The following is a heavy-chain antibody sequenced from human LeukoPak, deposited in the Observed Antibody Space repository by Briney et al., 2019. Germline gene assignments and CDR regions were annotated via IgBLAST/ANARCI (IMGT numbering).Heavy chain of an antibody. J-gene: IGHJ6*03. CDR1: GGTFNSYA. D-gene: IGHD2-2*02. CDR3: ARAIPYYYYYYMDV. V-gene: IGHV1-69*05. CDR2: ITPIFGTA. Sequence: ASVKVSCKASGGTFNSYAISWVRQAPGQGLEWMGGITPIFGTANYAQKFQGRVTITTDESTSTAYMELSSLRSEDTAVYYCARAIPYYYYYYMDVWGKGTTVTVSS.